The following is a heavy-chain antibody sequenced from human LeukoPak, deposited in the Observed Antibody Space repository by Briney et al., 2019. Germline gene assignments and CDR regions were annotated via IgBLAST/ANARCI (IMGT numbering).Heavy chain of an antibody. CDR1: GFTFNSYS. Sequence: GGSLRLSCAASGFTFNSYSMTWVRQAPGKGLEWVAVIWYDGSNKYYADSVKGRFTISRDNSKNTLYLQMNSLRAEDTAVYYCAREGGVGYREEYYFDYWGQGTLVTVSS. V-gene: IGHV3-33*08. CDR2: IWYDGSNK. CDR3: AREGGVGYREEYYFDY. D-gene: IGHD5-18*01. J-gene: IGHJ4*02.